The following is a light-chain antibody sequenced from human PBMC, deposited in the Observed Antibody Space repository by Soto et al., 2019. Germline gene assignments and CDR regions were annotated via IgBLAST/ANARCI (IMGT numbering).Light chain of an antibody. CDR3: SSYTSSSTYV. CDR2: EVN. V-gene: IGLV2-14*01. J-gene: IGLJ1*01. CDR1: SSDVGGYNY. Sequence: QSVLTQPASVSGSPGQSITISCTGTSSDVGGYNYVSWYQQHPGKAPKLMIYEVNNRPSGVSNRFSGSKSGNTASLTISGRQAEDEADYYCSSYTSSSTYVFDTGTKVTVL.